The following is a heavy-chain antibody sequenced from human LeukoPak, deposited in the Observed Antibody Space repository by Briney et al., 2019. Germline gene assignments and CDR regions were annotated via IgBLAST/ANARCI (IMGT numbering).Heavy chain of an antibody. J-gene: IGHJ4*02. CDR3: AKDPVVVIAARFGY. CDR2: ISGSGGST. D-gene: IGHD2-21*01. CDR1: GFTFSSYA. V-gene: IGHV3-23*01. Sequence: GGSLRLSCAASGFTFSSYAISWVRQAPGKGLEWVSAISGSGGSTYCADSVKGRFTISRDNSKNTLYLQMNSLRAEDTAVYYCAKDPVVVIAARFGYWGQGTLVTVSS.